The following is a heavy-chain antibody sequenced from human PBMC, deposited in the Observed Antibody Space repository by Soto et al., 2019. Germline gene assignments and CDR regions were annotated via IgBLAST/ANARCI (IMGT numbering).Heavy chain of an antibody. CDR1: GSTFSSYW. D-gene: IGHD3-22*01. Sequence: GSLRLSCAASGSTFSSYWMHWVRQAPGKGLVWVSRINSDGSSTSYADSVKGRFTISRDNAKNTLYLQMNSLRAEDTAVYYCAIRASYYDSSGYFDYWGQGTLVTVSS. J-gene: IGHJ4*02. V-gene: IGHV3-74*01. CDR2: INSDGSST. CDR3: AIRASYYDSSGYFDY.